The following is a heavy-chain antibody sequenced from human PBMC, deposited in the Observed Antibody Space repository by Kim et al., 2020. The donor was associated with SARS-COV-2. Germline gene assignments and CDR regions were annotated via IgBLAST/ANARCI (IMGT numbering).Heavy chain of an antibody. CDR2: IYYSGST. Sequence: SETLSRTCTVSGGSISSYYWSWIRQPPGKGLEWIGYIYYSGSTNYNPSLKSRVTISVDTSKNQFSLKLSSVTAADTAVYYCARGGYYYDSSGYYYGWFDPWGQGTLVTVSS. J-gene: IGHJ5*02. CDR3: ARGGYYYDSSGYYYGWFDP. V-gene: IGHV4-59*01. D-gene: IGHD3-22*01. CDR1: GGSISSYY.